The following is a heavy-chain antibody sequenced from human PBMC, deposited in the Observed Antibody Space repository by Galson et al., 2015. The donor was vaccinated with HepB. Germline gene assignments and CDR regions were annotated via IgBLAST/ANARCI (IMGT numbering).Heavy chain of an antibody. CDR2: ISNSGSAI. CDR3: ARSRGWFGY. J-gene: IGHJ4*02. CDR1: GFSFSSFG. D-gene: IGHD6-19*01. V-gene: IGHV3-48*02. Sequence: SLRLSCAASGFSFSSFGMNWVRQAPGKGLEWVSYISNSGSAIYYADSVQGRFTISRDNAENSLYLHMNSLRDDDTAVYYCARSRGWFGYWGQGTLVTVSS.